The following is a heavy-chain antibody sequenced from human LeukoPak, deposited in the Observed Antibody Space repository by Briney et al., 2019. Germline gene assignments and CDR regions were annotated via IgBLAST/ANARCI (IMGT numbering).Heavy chain of an antibody. D-gene: IGHD6-13*01. Sequence: SETLSLTCTVSGGSISSSSYYWGWIRQPPGKGLEWIGSIYYSGSTYYNPSLKSRVTISVDTSKNQFSLKLSSVTAADTAVYYCARQKQQLVLFGRKFNWFDPWGQGTLVTVSS. CDR2: IYYSGST. CDR1: GGSISSSSYY. CDR3: ARQKQQLVLFGRKFNWFDP. J-gene: IGHJ5*02. V-gene: IGHV4-39*01.